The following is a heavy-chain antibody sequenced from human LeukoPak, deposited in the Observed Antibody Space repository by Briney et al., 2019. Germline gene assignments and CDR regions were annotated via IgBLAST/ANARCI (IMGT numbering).Heavy chain of an antibody. CDR2: IRYDGSNK. J-gene: IGHJ4*02. CDR3: AKGIVLGVYFDY. D-gene: IGHD3-10*01. V-gene: IGHV3-30*02. Sequence: SGGSLRLSCAASGFTFSSYGMHWVRQAPGKGLEWVAFIRYDGSNKYYADSVKGRLTISRDNSKNTLYLQMNSLRAEDTAVYYCAKGIVLGVYFDYWGQGTLVTVSS. CDR1: GFTFSSYG.